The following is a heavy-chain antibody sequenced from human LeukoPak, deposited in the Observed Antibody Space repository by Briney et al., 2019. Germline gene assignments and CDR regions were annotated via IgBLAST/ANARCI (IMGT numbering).Heavy chain of an antibody. CDR3: ARDATRGIGGSYDLDF. J-gene: IGHJ4*02. CDR1: GYNFSSYY. Sequence: GASVKLSCKASGYNFSSYYIQWVRQDPGQGLEWMGLLNPSRGTTAYAPKFQGRVTMTRDTPSNTVYMELRGLRSDDTAIYYCARDATRGIGGSYDLDFWGQGSLVTVSS. CDR2: LNPSRGTT. V-gene: IGHV1-46*01. D-gene: IGHD3-16*01.